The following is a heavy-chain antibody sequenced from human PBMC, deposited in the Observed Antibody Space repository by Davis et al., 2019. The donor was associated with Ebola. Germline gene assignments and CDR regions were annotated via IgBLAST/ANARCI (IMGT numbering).Heavy chain of an antibody. CDR2: IYRDGSEK. CDR3: GVQGDY. J-gene: IGHJ4*02. CDR1: GFTYDNFW. Sequence: GESLKISCAASGFTYDNFWMSWVRQAPGKGLEWVANIYRDGSEKYYVDSVKGRFTISRHNLKNMLYLQMNSLRPEDTAVYYCGVQGDYWGQGTLVTVSS. V-gene: IGHV3-7*03.